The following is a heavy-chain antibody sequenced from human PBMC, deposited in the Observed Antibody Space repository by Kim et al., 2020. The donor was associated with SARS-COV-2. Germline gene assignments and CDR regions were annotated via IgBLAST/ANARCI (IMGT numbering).Heavy chain of an antibody. D-gene: IGHD3-22*01. CDR2: INHSGST. CDR3: ARARKRWSNYYDSSGYPPNYGMDV. Sequence: SETLSLTCAVYGGSFSGYYWSWIRQPPGKGLEWIGEINHSGSTNYNPSLKSRVTISVDTSKNQFSLKLSSVTAADTAVYYCARARKRWSNYYDSSGYPPNYGMDVWGQGTTVTVSS. V-gene: IGHV4-34*01. J-gene: IGHJ6*02. CDR1: GGSFSGYY.